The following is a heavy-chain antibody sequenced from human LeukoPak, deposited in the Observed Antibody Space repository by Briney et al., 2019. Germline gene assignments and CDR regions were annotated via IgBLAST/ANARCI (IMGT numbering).Heavy chain of an antibody. CDR2: ITYDGSNK. J-gene: IGHJ4*02. CDR1: GFTFTTFG. V-gene: IGHV3-30*12. D-gene: IGHD3-16*01. CDR3: ATEHWGPNS. Sequence: GGSLRLSCAASGFTFTTFGMHWVRQAPGEGLEWVTFITYDGSNKYYADSVKGRFTISRDNAKNSLFLQMSSLRGEDTALYYCATEHWGPNSWGQGTLVTVSS.